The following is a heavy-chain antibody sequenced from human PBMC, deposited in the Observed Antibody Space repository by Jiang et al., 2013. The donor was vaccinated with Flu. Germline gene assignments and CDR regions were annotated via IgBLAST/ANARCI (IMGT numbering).Heavy chain of an antibody. Sequence: VQLVESGGGLVQPGGSLRLSCAASGFTFSSYWMSWARQPPGKGLEWVAIINQDGSERYYVDSMKGRFTISRDNAKNSLYLQMNSLRDEDTAVYYCTRDYDRFGDYWGQGTLVTVSS. V-gene: IGHV3-7*03. D-gene: IGHD3-3*01. CDR3: TRDYDRFGDY. J-gene: IGHJ4*02. CDR1: GFTFSSYW. CDR2: INQDGSER.